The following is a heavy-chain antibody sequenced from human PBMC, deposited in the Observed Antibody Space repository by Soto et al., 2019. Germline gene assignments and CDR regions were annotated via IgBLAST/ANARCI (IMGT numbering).Heavy chain of an antibody. CDR3: AHSTIKYCSSTSCPTYYFDS. Sequence: QITLKESGPTLVKPTQTLTLTCTFSGFSLSTSGVGVGWIRQPPGKALEWLALIYWDDDKRYSPSLKSRLTITKDTSKNQVVLTMTSMDPVDTATYYCAHSTIKYCSSTSCPTYYFDSWGQGTLVTVSS. J-gene: IGHJ4*02. V-gene: IGHV2-5*02. CDR2: IYWDDDK. D-gene: IGHD2-2*01. CDR1: GFSLSTSGVG.